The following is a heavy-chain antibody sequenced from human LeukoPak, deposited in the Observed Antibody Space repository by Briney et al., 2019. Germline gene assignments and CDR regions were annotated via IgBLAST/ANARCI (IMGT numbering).Heavy chain of an antibody. D-gene: IGHD1-26*01. CDR1: GYTFSGYY. J-gene: IGHJ4*02. CDR3: ARASIVRATTAGY. V-gene: IGHV1-2*02. CDR2: INATSGDT. Sequence: ASVKVSCKASGYTFSGYYMHWVRQAPGQGLEWMGWINATSGDTKYAQMFRGRVTITSDTSISTGYRERSMLRSDDTAVYYCARASIVRATTAGYWGQGTLVTVSS.